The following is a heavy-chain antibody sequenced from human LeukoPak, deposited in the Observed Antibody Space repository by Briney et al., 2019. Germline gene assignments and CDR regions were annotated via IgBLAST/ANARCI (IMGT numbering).Heavy chain of an antibody. CDR1: GFTSSSYS. D-gene: IGHD6-13*01. V-gene: IGHV3-21*01. CDR3: ARGIAAAGTPGY. J-gene: IGHJ4*02. CDR2: ISSSSSYI. Sequence: PGGSLRLSCAASGFTSSSYSMNWVRQAPGKGLEWVSSISSSSSYIYYADSVKGRFTISRDNAKNSLYLQMNSLRAEDTAVYYCARGIAAAGTPGYWGQGTLVTVSS.